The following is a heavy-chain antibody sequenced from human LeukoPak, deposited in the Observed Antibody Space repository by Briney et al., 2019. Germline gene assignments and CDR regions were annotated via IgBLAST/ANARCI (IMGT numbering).Heavy chain of an antibody. CDR3: ARAPDSSGWYSWFDP. Sequence: GASVKVSCKASGYTFTSYDINWVRQAPGQGLEWMGIINPSGGTTSFAQKFQGRVTMTRDMSTSTVYVELSSLRSEDTAVYYCARAPDSSGWYSWFDPWGQGTLVTVSS. D-gene: IGHD6-19*01. CDR1: GYTFTSYD. CDR2: INPSGGTT. V-gene: IGHV1-46*03. J-gene: IGHJ5*02.